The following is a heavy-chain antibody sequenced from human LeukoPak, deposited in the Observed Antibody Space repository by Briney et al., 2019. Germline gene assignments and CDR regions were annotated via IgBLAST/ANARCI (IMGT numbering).Heavy chain of an antibody. CDR3: ARDVAYCGGDCYSISSGQRLFWGAFDI. D-gene: IGHD2-21*02. CDR1: GYTFTSYY. CDR2: INPSGGST. Sequence: GASVKVPCKASGYTFTSYYMHWVRQAPGQGLEWMGIINPSGGSTSYAQKFQGRVTMTRDTSTSTVYMELSSLRSEDTAVYYCARDVAYCGGDCYSISSGQRLFWGAFDIWGQGTMVTVSS. V-gene: IGHV1-46*01. J-gene: IGHJ3*02.